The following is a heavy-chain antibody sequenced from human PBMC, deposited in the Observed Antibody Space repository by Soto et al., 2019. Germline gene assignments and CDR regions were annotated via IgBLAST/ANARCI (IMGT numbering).Heavy chain of an antibody. CDR2: IYHSGST. CDR3: ARWQVVAAQH. D-gene: IGHD2-15*01. V-gene: IGHV4-30-2*01. CDR1: GGSISSGGYS. J-gene: IGHJ4*02. Sequence: QLQLQESGSGLVKPSQTLSLTCAVSGGSISSGGYSWSWIWQPPGKGLEWIGYIYHSGSTYYSPCLKSRVTISVHSSKTQFYLKLSSVTAADTAVYYCARWQVVAAQHWGQGTLVTVSS.